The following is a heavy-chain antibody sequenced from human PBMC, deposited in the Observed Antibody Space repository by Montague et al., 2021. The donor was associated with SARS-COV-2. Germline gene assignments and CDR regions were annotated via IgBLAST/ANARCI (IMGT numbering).Heavy chain of an antibody. CDR3: ARERIAGFGPFLDY. Sequence: SETLSLTCSVSGGSFASYYWTWVRQPPGKGLEWIGHIHYSGSTNYNPSLKSRVTISLDTSNRQFSLKVRSVTAADTAIYFCARERIAGFGPFLDYWGQGTPVSVSS. V-gene: IGHV4-59*13. CDR2: IHYSGST. CDR1: GGSFASYY. J-gene: IGHJ4*01. D-gene: IGHD3-3*01.